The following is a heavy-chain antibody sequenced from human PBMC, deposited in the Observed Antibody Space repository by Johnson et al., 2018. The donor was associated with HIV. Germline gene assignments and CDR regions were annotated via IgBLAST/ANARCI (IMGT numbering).Heavy chain of an antibody. CDR1: GFTVSNKY. D-gene: IGHD4-17*01. Sequence: QVQLVESGGGLVQPGGSLRLSCAASGFTVSNKYMSWVRQAPGKGLEWVAVISYDGSNKYYADSVKGRFTISRDNSKNTLYLQMNSLRAEDTAVYYCARPGGDYSAFDIWGQGTMVTVSS. J-gene: IGHJ3*02. CDR3: ARPGGDYSAFDI. CDR2: ISYDGSNK. V-gene: IGHV3-30-3*01.